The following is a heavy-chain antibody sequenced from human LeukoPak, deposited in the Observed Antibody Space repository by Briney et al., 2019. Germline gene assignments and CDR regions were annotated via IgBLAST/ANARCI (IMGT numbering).Heavy chain of an antibody. J-gene: IGHJ4*02. CDR3: ARERSYGSGSYDY. V-gene: IGHV3-30-3*01. D-gene: IGHD3-10*01. CDR2: ISYDESNK. Sequence: GGSLRLSCAASGFTFSSYTMHWVRQAPGKGLEWVAVISYDESNKYYADSVKGRLTISRDNSKNTLYLQMNSLRPEDAAVYYCARERSYGSGSYDYWGQGTLVTVSS. CDR1: GFTFSSYT.